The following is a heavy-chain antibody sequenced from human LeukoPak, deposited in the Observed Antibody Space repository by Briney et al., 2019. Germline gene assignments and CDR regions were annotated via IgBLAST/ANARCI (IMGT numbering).Heavy chain of an antibody. CDR2: INSAGSSS. CDR3: ARALNTYYDFWSGYWVSDAFDI. Sequence: GGSLRLSCAASGLTSSSYWMHWVRQAPGKGLVWVSRINSAGSSSSYADSVKGRFTISRDNAKNTLYLQMNSLRAEDTAVYYCARALNTYYDFWSGYWVSDAFDIWGQGTMVTVSS. CDR1: GLTSSSYW. D-gene: IGHD3-3*01. V-gene: IGHV3-74*01. J-gene: IGHJ3*02.